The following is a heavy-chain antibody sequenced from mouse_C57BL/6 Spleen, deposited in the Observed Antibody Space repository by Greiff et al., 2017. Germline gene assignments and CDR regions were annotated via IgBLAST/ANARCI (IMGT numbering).Heavy chain of an antibody. CDR2: IDPEDGDP. CDR3: TSKDYGSSDY. CDR1: GFNIKDYY. J-gene: IGHJ2*01. D-gene: IGHD1-1*01. V-gene: IGHV14-1*01. Sequence: VQLQQSGAELVRPGASVKLSCTASGFNIKDYYMHWVKQRPEQGLEWIGRIDPEDGDPEYAPKFQGKATMTADTSSNTAYLQLSSLTSEDTAVYYCTSKDYGSSDYWGQGTTLTVSS.